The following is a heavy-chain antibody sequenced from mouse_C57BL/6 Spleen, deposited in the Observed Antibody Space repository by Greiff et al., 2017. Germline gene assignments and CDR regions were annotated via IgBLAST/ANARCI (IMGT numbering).Heavy chain of an antibody. Sequence: QVQLQQSGAELVKPGASVKISCKASGYAFSSCWMNWVKQRPGKGLEWIGQIYPGDGDTNYNGKFQGKATLTADKSSSTAYMQLSSLTSEDSAVYFCARSLYDGYYAFDYWGQGTTLTVSS. J-gene: IGHJ2*01. D-gene: IGHD2-3*01. CDR3: ARSLYDGYYAFDY. CDR1: GYAFSSCW. CDR2: IYPGDGDT. V-gene: IGHV1-80*01.